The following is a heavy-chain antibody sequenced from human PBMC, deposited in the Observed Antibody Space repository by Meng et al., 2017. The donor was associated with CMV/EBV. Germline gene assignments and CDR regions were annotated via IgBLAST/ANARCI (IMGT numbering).Heavy chain of an antibody. CDR2: IYTSGST. CDR1: GVYLGSYY. Sequence: VHRQESGPGLVTPSGTLASTCSVSGVYLGSYYWSWTRQPAGKGLEWIGSIYTSGSTNYNPSLKSRVTMSVDTSKNQFSLKLSSVTAADTAVYYCARDSSGWYPHFDYWGQGTLVTVSS. D-gene: IGHD6-19*01. V-gene: IGHV4-4*07. CDR3: ARDSSGWYPHFDY. J-gene: IGHJ4*02.